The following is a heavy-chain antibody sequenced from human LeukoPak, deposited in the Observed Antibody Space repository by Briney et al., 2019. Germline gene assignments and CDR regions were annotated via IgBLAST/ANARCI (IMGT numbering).Heavy chain of an antibody. Sequence: PSETLSLTCAVYGGSFSGYYWSWIRQPPGKGLEWIGEINHSGSTNYNPSLKSRVTIPVDTSKNQFSLKLSSVTAADTAVYYCARELRFFGKNWFDPWGQGTLVTVSS. CDR1: GGSFSGYY. V-gene: IGHV4-34*01. J-gene: IGHJ5*02. CDR3: ARELRFFGKNWFDP. CDR2: INHSGST. D-gene: IGHD3-3*01.